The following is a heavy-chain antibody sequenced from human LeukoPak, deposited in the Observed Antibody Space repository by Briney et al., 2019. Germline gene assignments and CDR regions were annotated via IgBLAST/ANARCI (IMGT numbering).Heavy chain of an antibody. V-gene: IGHV1-24*01. Sequence: ASVKVSCTASGGTFSSYAISWVRQAPGKGLEWMGGLDPEDGETIYAQKFQGRVTMTEDTSTDTAYMELSSLRSEDTAVYYCAPYLTGTTNYHDYWGQGTLVTVSS. D-gene: IGHD1-7*01. CDR3: APYLTGTTNYHDY. J-gene: IGHJ4*02. CDR2: LDPEDGET. CDR1: GGTFSSYA.